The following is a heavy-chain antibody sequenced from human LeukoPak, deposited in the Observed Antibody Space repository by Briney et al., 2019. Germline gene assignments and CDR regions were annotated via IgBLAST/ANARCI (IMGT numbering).Heavy chain of an antibody. J-gene: IGHJ5*02. CDR1: GASISSGSYY. V-gene: IGHV4-39*01. D-gene: IGHD4-23*01. CDR2: IYYSGST. Sequence: SETLSLTCTVSGASISSGSYYWGWLRQPPGKGLEWIGSIYYSGSTYYNPSLKSRVTISVDTSKNQFSLQLNSVTPEDTAVYYCARARRWWFDPWGQGTLVTVSS. CDR3: ARARRWWFDP.